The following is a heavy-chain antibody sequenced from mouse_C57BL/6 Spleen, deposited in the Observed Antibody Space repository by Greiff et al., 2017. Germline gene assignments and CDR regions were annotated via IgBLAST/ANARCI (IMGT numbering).Heavy chain of an antibody. J-gene: IGHJ4*01. D-gene: IGHD2-1*01. Sequence: QVQLQQSGAELVKPGASVKISCKASGYAFSSYWMNWVKQRPGKGLEWIGQIYPGDGDTNYNGKFKGKATLTADKSSSTAYMQLSSLTSEDSAVYFCARGYGNYEDYYAMDYWGQGTSVTVAS. CDR1: GYAFSSYW. CDR3: ARGYGNYEDYYAMDY. CDR2: IYPGDGDT. V-gene: IGHV1-80*01.